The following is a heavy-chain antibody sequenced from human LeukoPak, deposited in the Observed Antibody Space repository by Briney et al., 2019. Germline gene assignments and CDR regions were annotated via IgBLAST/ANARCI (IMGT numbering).Heavy chain of an antibody. CDR2: IYTSGST. D-gene: IGHD3-22*01. V-gene: IGHV4-4*07. CDR1: GGSISSYY. Sequence: SETLSLTCTVSGGSISSYYWSWIRQPAGKGLEWIGRIYTSGSTNYNPSLKSRVTMSVDTSKNQFSLKLSSVTAADTAVYYCARDRAYYYDSSGQKDYYYYMDVWGKGTTVTVSS. CDR3: ARDRAYYYDSSGQKDYYYYMDV. J-gene: IGHJ6*03.